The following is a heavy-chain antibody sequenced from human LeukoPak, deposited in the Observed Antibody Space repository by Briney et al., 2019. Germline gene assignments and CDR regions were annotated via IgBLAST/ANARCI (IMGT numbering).Heavy chain of an antibody. CDR3: ARVGTVTTRGMDV. J-gene: IGHJ6*02. V-gene: IGHV3-48*03. Sequence: AGGSLRLPCAASGFTFSSYEMNWVRQAPGKGLEWVSYISSSGSTIYYADSVKGRFTISRDNAKNSLYLQMNSLRAEDTAVYYCARVGTVTTRGMDVWGQGTTVTVSS. D-gene: IGHD4-17*01. CDR1: GFTFSSYE. CDR2: ISSSGSTI.